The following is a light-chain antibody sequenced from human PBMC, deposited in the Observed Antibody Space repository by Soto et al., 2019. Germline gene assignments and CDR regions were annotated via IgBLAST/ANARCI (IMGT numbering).Light chain of an antibody. CDR3: SSYTSSSTLV. V-gene: IGLV2-14*01. CDR2: EVN. CDR1: SSDGGGYTY. J-gene: IGLJ1*01. Sequence: QSVLTQPASVSGSPGQSITISCTGTSSDGGGYTYVSWYQQHPGKAPKLMIYEVNKRPSGVSNRFSGSKSGNTASLTISGLQAEDEADYYCSSYTSSSTLVFGTGTKSP.